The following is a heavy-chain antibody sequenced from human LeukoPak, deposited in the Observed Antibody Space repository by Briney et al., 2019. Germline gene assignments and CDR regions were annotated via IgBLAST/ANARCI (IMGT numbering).Heavy chain of an antibody. Sequence: GGSLRLSCAASGFTFSSYSMNWVRQAPGKGLEWVSSISSSSSYIYYADSVKGRFTISRDNAKSSLYLQMNSLGAEDTAVYYCARGSIGDAFDIWGQGTMVTVSS. CDR2: ISSSSSYI. V-gene: IGHV3-21*01. CDR3: ARGSIGDAFDI. CDR1: GFTFSSYS. J-gene: IGHJ3*02. D-gene: IGHD2/OR15-2a*01.